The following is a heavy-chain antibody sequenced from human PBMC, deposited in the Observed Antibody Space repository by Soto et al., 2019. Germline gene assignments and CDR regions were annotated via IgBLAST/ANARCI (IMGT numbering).Heavy chain of an antibody. J-gene: IGHJ4*02. V-gene: IGHV3-23*01. CDR1: GFTFSSYA. CDR3: AKAPVDYVWGSYDY. CDR2: ISGSGGST. Sequence: GGSLRLSCAASGFTFSSYAMSWVLQSPGKGLEWVSAISGSGGSTYYADSVKGRFTISRDNSKNTLYLQMNSLRAEDTAVYYCAKAPVDYVWGSYDYWGQGTLVTVSS. D-gene: IGHD3-16*01.